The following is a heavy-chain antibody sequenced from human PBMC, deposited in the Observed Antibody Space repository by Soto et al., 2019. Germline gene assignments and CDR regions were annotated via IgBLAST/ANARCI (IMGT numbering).Heavy chain of an antibody. J-gene: IGHJ4*02. D-gene: IGHD2-8*02. CDR1: GFTFTSYA. V-gene: IGHV3-23*01. CDR2: ITSGGGST. Sequence: PGGSLRLSCAASGFTFTSYAMSWVRQAPGKGLEWVSSITSGGGSTYYADSVKGRFTLSRDNSKNTLYLQMNSLRAEDTAVYCGVSATAFDYWGQGTLVTVSS. CDR3: VSATAFDY.